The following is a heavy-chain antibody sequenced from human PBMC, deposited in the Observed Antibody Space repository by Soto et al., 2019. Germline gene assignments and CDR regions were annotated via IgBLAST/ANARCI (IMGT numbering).Heavy chain of an antibody. J-gene: IGHJ4*02. D-gene: IGHD6-19*01. V-gene: IGHV3-30*18. Sequence: QVQLVESGGGVVQPGRSLRLSCAASGFTFGSSGMHWVRQAPGKGLEWVAVTSFDGSSGYYADSVRGRFTISRDNSNNTLYLQMNSLRAEDTAVYYCAKSPPAVAGYFDYWGQGTLVTVSS. CDR1: GFTFGSSG. CDR3: AKSPPAVAGYFDY. CDR2: TSFDGSSG.